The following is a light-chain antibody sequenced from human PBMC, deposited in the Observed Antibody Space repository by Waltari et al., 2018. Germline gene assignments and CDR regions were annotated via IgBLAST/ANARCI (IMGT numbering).Light chain of an antibody. CDR2: WAS. CDR3: QQYYSTPLWT. V-gene: IGKV4-1*01. CDR1: QSVLYSSNNKNY. Sequence: DIVMTQSPDSLAVSLGERATINCKSSQSVLYSSNNKNYLAWYQQKPGQPPKLLIYWASTRESGVPDRFSGSGSGTDFTLTISSLQAEDVAVYYCQQYYSTPLWTFSQGTKVEIK. J-gene: IGKJ1*01.